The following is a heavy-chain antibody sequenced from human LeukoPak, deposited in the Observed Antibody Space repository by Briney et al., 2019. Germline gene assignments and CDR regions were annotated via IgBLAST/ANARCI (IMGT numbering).Heavy chain of an antibody. Sequence: SETLSLTCAVYIDSFTNYYWNWIRQTPGKGLEWIGEVNDSGGTNINPSLRSRVILSVDTSKNQFSLKLSSVTAADTAVYYCARIKYQTVVYWDQGTLATVSS. CDR3: ARIKYQTVVY. CDR1: IDSFTNYY. J-gene: IGHJ4*02. D-gene: IGHD2-2*01. CDR2: VNDSGGT. V-gene: IGHV4-34*01.